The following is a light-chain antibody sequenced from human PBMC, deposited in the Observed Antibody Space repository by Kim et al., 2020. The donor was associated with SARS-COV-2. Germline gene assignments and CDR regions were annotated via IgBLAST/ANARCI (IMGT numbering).Light chain of an antibody. CDR1: QSVSSRY. V-gene: IGKV3-20*01. Sequence: SPGETATLSCGAIQSVSSRYLAGYQQKLGQAPRLLIYGASNRATGIPDRFSGSGSGTDFTLTISRLEPEDFAVYYCQQYGNSPRTFGQGTKVDIK. CDR3: QQYGNSPRT. J-gene: IGKJ1*01. CDR2: GAS.